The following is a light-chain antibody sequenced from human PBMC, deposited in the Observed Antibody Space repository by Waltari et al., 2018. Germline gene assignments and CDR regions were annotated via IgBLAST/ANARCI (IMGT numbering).Light chain of an antibody. CDR2: KAS. Sequence: DIQMTHSPSTPSASVGDTITITCRASQSISNYLAWYQQKPGKAPKLLIYKASSSGSGVPSRFSGSGSGTEFTLTISSLQPDDFATYYCQQYNTYSSFGQGTKLEIK. CDR1: QSISNY. J-gene: IGKJ2*03. V-gene: IGKV1-5*03. CDR3: QQYNTYSS.